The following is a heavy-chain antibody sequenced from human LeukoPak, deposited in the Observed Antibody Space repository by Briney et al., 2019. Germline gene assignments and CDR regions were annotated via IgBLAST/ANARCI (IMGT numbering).Heavy chain of an antibody. J-gene: IGHJ3*02. V-gene: IGHV4-34*01. Sequence: MASETLSLTCAVYGGSFSGYYWSWIRQPPGKGLEWIGEINHSGSTNYNPSLKSRVTISVDTSKNQFSLKLSSVTAADTAAYYCARAARLAFDIWGQGTMVTVSS. CDR2: INHSGST. CDR1: GGSFSGYY. D-gene: IGHD2-21*02. CDR3: ARAARLAFDI.